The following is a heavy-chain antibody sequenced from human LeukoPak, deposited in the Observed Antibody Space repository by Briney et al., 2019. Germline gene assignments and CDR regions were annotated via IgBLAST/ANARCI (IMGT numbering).Heavy chain of an antibody. Sequence: GGSLRLPCEGSGFSVGSKYMNWVRQAPGKGLEWVSILYSGGGTYYADSVKGRFTVSRDSSKNTLYLHMNSLRVEDTAVYYCARVGDHYHWYLDVWGRGTLVTVSS. CDR3: ARVGDHYHWYLDV. J-gene: IGHJ2*01. V-gene: IGHV3-53*01. CDR1: GFSVGSKY. D-gene: IGHD3-10*01. CDR2: LYSGGGT.